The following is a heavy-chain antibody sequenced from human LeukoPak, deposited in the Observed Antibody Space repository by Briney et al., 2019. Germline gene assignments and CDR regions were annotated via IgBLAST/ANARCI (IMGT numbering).Heavy chain of an antibody. J-gene: IGHJ4*02. CDR1: GGTFSSYA. V-gene: IGHV1-69*13. CDR3: AGPAHCSSTSCPFDY. Sequence: SVKVSCKASGGTFSSYAISWVRQAPGQGLEWMGGIIPIFGTANYAQKFQGRVTITADESTSTAYMELSSLRSEDTAVYYCAGPAHCSSTSCPFDYWGQGTLVTVSS. CDR2: IIPIFGTA. D-gene: IGHD2-2*01.